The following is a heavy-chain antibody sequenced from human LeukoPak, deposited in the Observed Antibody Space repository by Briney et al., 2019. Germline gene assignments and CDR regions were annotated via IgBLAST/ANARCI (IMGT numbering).Heavy chain of an antibody. CDR2: IYSGDST. Sequence: PGGSLRLSCAASGFTVRSTFMTWVRQAPGKGLEWVSLIYSGDSTYYADSVKGRFTISRDNSGNTLYLQLNSLRAEDTAVYYCARDTYWGQGTLVTVSS. CDR1: GFTVRSTF. V-gene: IGHV3-66*01. J-gene: IGHJ4*02. CDR3: ARDTY.